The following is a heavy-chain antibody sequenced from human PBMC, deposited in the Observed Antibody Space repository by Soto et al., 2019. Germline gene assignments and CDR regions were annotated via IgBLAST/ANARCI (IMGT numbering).Heavy chain of an antibody. CDR1: GGTFSSYA. Sequence: SVKVSCKASGGTFSSYAISWVRQAPGQGLEWMGGIIPIFGTANYAQKFQGRVTITADESTSTAYMELSSLRSEDTAVYYCARGVLRQLLWVGDPRRHYYYGMYFWGQGTTVTVSS. CDR3: ARGVLRQLLWVGDPRRHYYYGMYF. V-gene: IGHV1-69*13. CDR2: IIPIFGTA. D-gene: IGHD3-10*01. J-gene: IGHJ6*02.